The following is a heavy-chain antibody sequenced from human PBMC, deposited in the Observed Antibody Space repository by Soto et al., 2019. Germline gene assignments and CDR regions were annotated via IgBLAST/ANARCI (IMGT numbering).Heavy chain of an antibody. CDR2: MYYSGST. Sequence: QLQLQESGPGLVKPSETLSLTCTVSGGSISSSSYYWGWIRQPPGKGLEWIGSMYYSGSTYYNPSLKSRVTISVDTSKNQVSLKLSSVTAADTAVYYCARGSSGFDYWGQGTLVTVSS. D-gene: IGHD6-19*01. J-gene: IGHJ4*02. CDR1: GGSISSSSYY. V-gene: IGHV4-39*01. CDR3: ARGSSGFDY.